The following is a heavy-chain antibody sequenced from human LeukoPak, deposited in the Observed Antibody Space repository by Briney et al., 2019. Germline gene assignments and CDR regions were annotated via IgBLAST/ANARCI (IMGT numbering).Heavy chain of an antibody. CDR3: VTYYYGSSAPKRNY. Sequence: SETLSLTCAVYGGSFSDYFWSWIRQPPGKGLEWIGEISHSGSTTYKPSLRSRVTISGDTSKKQFSLKLSSVTAADTAVYYCVTYYYGSSAPKRNYWGQGILVTVSS. J-gene: IGHJ4*02. CDR1: GGSFSDYF. V-gene: IGHV4-34*01. CDR2: ISHSGST. D-gene: IGHD3-22*01.